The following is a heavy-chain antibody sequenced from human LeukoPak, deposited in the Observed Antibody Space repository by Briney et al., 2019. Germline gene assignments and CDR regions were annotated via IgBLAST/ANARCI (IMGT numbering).Heavy chain of an antibody. CDR1: GFTFSSYW. CDR2: ISSSSRYI. V-gene: IGHV3-21*01. J-gene: IGHJ4*02. D-gene: IGHD2-2*01. CDR3: ARETFCTNTTCPIGDHFDY. Sequence: GGSLRLSCAASGFTFSSYWMNWVRQAPGKGLEWVSSISSSSRYIYYADSLKGRFTISRDNAKNSLYLQMNSLRAEDTAVYYCARETFCTNTTCPIGDHFDYWGQGTLVTVSS.